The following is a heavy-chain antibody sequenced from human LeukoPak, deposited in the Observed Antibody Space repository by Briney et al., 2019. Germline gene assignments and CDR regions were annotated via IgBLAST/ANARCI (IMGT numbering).Heavy chain of an antibody. Sequence: PGGSLRLSCAASGFTFDDYAMHWVRQAPGKGLEWVSGISWNSGSIGYVDSVKGRCTISRDNAKNSLYLQMNSLRAEDTAVYYCARDRGWSGYSPYYFDYWGQGTLVTVSS. V-gene: IGHV3-9*01. J-gene: IGHJ4*02. CDR2: ISWNSGSI. CDR3: ARDRGWSGYSPYYFDY. D-gene: IGHD3-3*01. CDR1: GFTFDDYA.